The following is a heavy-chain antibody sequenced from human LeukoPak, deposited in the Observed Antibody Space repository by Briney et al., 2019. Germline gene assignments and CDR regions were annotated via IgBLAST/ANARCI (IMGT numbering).Heavy chain of an antibody. V-gene: IGHV4-34*01. CDR2: INHSGST. J-gene: IGHJ3*02. D-gene: IGHD2-2*01. Sequence: SETLSLTCAVYGGSFSGYYWSWIRQPPGKGLEWIGEINHSGSTNYNPSLKSRVTISVDTSKNQFSLKLSSVTAADTAVYYCARGPVVPAAMSLFDIWGQGTMVTSLQ. CDR3: ARGPVVPAAMSLFDI. CDR1: GGSFSGYY.